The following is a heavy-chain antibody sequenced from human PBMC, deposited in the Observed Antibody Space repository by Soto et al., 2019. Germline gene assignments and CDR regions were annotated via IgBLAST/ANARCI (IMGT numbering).Heavy chain of an antibody. Sequence: SETLSLTCAISGDSVSCNSAAWNWIRQSPSRGLEWLGRTYYRSKWYNDYAVSVKSRITVTPDTSKNQFSLHLNSVTPEDTAVYYXAREFPYYESSDSYFDYWGQGALVTVSS. CDR3: AREFPYYESSDSYFDY. V-gene: IGHV6-1*01. CDR2: TYYRSKWYN. D-gene: IGHD3-16*01. CDR1: GDSVSCNSAA. J-gene: IGHJ4*02.